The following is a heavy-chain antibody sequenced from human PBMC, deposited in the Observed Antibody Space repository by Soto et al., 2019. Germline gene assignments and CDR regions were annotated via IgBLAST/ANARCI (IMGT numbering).Heavy chain of an antibody. J-gene: IGHJ5*02. D-gene: IGHD3-10*01. CDR3: VKFGAYYSGSGALFS. CDR2: ISGSGGST. V-gene: IGHV3-23*01. Sequence: GGSLRLSCAASGFTFSSYAMRWVRQAPWKGLEWVSAISGSGGSTYYADSVKGRFTISRDNSKNTLYLQMNSLRAEDTAVYYFVKFGAYYSGSGALFSWGQGILVTFPQ. CDR1: GFTFSSYA.